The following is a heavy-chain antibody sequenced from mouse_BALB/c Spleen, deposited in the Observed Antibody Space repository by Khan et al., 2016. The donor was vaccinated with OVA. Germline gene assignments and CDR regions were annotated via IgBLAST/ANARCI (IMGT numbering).Heavy chain of an antibody. CDR3: ASDEALYYFAY. V-gene: IGHV1-76*01. D-gene: IGHD3-2*02. CDR1: GYIFTSYW. Sequence: QIQLVQSGAELVRPGASVKLSCKTSGYIFTSYWIHWVKKRSGQGLEWIARIYPGTDNTYYNEKLKDKATLTADKSSSTAYMQLSSLKSEDSAVYFWASDEALYYFAYWGQGTTLTVSS. J-gene: IGHJ2*01. CDR2: IYPGTDNT.